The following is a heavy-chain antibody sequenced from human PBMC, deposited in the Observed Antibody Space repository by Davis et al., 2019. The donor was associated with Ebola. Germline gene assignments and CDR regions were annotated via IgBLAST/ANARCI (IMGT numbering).Heavy chain of an antibody. V-gene: IGHV3-7*04. Sequence: PGGSLRLSCAASGFTFSSYWMTWVRQAPGKGLEWVANIKHDGSERYYVDSVKGRFTISRDNARNSLYLQMNSLRAEDTAVYYCAKDILITFGGILVTCGGFDYWGQGTLVTVSS. D-gene: IGHD3-16*02. CDR2: IKHDGSER. CDR1: GFTFSSYW. J-gene: IGHJ4*02. CDR3: AKDILITFGGILVTCGGFDY.